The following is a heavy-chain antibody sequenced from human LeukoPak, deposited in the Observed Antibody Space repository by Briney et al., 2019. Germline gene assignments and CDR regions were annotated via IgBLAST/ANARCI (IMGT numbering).Heavy chain of an antibody. V-gene: IGHV3-21*01. CDR1: GFTFSSYS. J-gene: IGHJ5*02. CDR2: ISSSSSYI. CDR3: AREASYYYGSGFDP. D-gene: IGHD3-10*01. Sequence: GGSLRLSYAASGFTFSSYSMNWVRQAPGKGLDWVSSISSSSSYIYYADSVKGRFTISRDNAKNSLYLQMNSLRAEDTAVYYCAREASYYYGSGFDPWGQGTLVTVSS.